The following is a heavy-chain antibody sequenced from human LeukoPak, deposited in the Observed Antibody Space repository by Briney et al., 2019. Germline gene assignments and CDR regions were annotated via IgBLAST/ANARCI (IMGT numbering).Heavy chain of an antibody. D-gene: IGHD3-22*01. J-gene: IGHJ5*02. CDR3: ARGGYYDSSGYDWFDP. CDR2: IYYSGST. V-gene: IGHV4-38-2*02. Sequence: PSETLSLTCTVSGYSISSGYYWGWIRQPPGKGLEWIGSIYYSGSTYYNPSLKSRVTISVDTSKNQFSLELSSVTAADTAVYYCARGGYYDSSGYDWFDPWGQGTLVTVSS. CDR1: GYSISSGYY.